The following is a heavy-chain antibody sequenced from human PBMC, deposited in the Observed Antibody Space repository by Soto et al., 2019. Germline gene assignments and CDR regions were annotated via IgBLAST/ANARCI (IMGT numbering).Heavy chain of an antibody. CDR3: ARGMADDILTTYPNYYYYYGMDV. J-gene: IGHJ6*02. Sequence: QVQLVQSGAEVKKPGASVKVACKVSGYTFTSYGISWVRQAPGQGLEWMGWINAYNGNTDYAQKFQGRVTMTTDTSPSTVYMELRSQRSDDPAVYYCARGMADDILTTYPNYYYYYGMDVWGQGTTVTVSS. D-gene: IGHD3-9*01. V-gene: IGHV1-18*01. CDR2: INAYNGNT. CDR1: GYTFTSYG.